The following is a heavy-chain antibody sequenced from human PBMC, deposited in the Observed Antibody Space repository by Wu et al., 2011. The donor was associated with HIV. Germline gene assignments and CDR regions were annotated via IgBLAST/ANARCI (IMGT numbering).Heavy chain of an antibody. CDR2: MVPMFGRQ. CDR1: GGTFSGHS. D-gene: IGHD3-10*01. CDR3: TIGRGSRPRFDP. Sequence: QVQLVQSGAEVKKPGSSVKVSCKASGGTFSGHSLSWVRQAPGQGLEWMGGMVPMFGRQDHAQKFRGRVTMTKGASIGTAYMELSSLTSEDTAVYYCTIGRGSRPRFDPWGQGTLVTVSS. J-gene: IGHJ5*02. V-gene: IGHV1-69*05.